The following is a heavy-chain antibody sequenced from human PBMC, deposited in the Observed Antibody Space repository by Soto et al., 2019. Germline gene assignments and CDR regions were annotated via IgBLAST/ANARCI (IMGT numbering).Heavy chain of an antibody. CDR3: ARGWGPGDAFDI. V-gene: IGHV4-59*01. CDR2: MSYRGST. D-gene: IGHD3-16*01. J-gene: IGHJ3*02. Sequence: SETLSLTCSVSGGSISSYYWSWIRQPPGKGLEWIGYMSYRGSTNYSPSFKSRVTISVDTSRDQISLKLSSVTAADTAVYYCARGWGPGDAFDIWGQGTKVTVS. CDR1: GGSISSYY.